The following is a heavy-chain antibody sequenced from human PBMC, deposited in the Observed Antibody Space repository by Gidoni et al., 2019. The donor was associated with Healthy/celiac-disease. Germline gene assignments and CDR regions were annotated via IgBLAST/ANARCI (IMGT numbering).Heavy chain of an antibody. D-gene: IGHD5-18*01. V-gene: IGHV3-15*01. J-gene: IGHJ6*02. CDR2: IKSKTDGETT. Sequence: EVQLVESGGGLVKPGGSLGLSCAGSGFTFSNAWMSWVRQAPVKGLEWVGRIKSKTDGETTDYAATVKGRFTISREDSKNTLYLQMNSLKTEDTAVYYCTTATAMASFYYYYGMDVWGQGTTVTVSS. CDR3: TTATAMASFYYYYGMDV. CDR1: GFTFSNAW.